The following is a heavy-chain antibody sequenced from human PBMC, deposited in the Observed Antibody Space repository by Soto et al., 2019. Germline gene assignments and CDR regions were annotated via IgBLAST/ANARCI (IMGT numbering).Heavy chain of an antibody. Sequence: SVKVSFKASGGTFVSDAITWVRQAPGQGLEWVGRIIPIFGTTNYAQNLQGRVTISADKSTHTSYMELHSLTSDDTALYYCARDRTDSGYYTNWLDPWGQGTQVTVSS. CDR3: ARDRTDSGYYTNWLDP. D-gene: IGHD3-22*01. J-gene: IGHJ5*02. CDR2: IIPIFGTT. CDR1: GGTFVSDA. V-gene: IGHV1-69*06.